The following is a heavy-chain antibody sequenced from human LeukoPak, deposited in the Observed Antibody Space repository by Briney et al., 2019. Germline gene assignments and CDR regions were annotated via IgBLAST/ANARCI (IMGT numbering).Heavy chain of an antibody. Sequence: PSETLSLTCAVYDGSLSGYYWTWIRQPPGKGLEWIGEIDHSGNTNYNPSLKSRVTISVDTSKNQFSPNLSSVTAADTAVYYCARVVAHFDYWGQGTLVTVSS. CDR2: IDHSGNT. D-gene: IGHD2-15*01. J-gene: IGHJ4*02. CDR1: DGSLSGYY. CDR3: ARVVAHFDY. V-gene: IGHV4-34*01.